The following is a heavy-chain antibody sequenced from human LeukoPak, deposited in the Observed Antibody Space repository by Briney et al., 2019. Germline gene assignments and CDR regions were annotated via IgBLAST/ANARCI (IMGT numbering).Heavy chain of an antibody. J-gene: IGHJ6*03. D-gene: IGHD1-1*01. CDR3: ARAELDGVYYYYMDV. Sequence: TGGSLRLSCAASGFTFDDYGMSWVRQAPGKGLEWVSGINWNGGSTGYADSVKGRFTISRDNAKNSLYLQMNSLRAEDTALYYCARAELDGVYYYYMDVWGKGTTVTVSS. V-gene: IGHV3-20*04. CDR1: GFTFDDYG. CDR2: INWNGGST.